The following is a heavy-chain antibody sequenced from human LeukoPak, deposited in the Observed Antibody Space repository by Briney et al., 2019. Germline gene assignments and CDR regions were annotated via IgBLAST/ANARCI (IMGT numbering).Heavy chain of an antibody. CDR3: ARVLWYGMDV. V-gene: IGHV4-34*01. Sequence: KPSETLSLTCDVYGGSFSGYYWSWIRQPPGKGLEWIGEINHSGSTNYNPSLKSRVTISVDTSKNQFSLKLSSVTAADTAVYYCARVLWYGMDVWGQGTTVTVSS. J-gene: IGHJ6*02. D-gene: IGHD2-15*01. CDR1: GGSFSGYY. CDR2: INHSGST.